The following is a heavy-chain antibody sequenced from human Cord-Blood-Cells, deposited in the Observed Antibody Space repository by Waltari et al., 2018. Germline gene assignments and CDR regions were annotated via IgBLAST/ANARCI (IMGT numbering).Heavy chain of an antibody. CDR2: ISSSSSTI. D-gene: IGHD4-4*01. CDR3: ARDLRTTVTTYYFDY. Sequence: EVQLVESGGGLVQPGGSLRLSCAASGFTFSSYSMNWVRRAPGKGLEWVSYISSSSSTIYYADSVKGRFTISRDNAKNSLYLQMNSLRDEDTAVYYCARDLRTTVTTYYFDYWGQGTLVTVSS. CDR1: GFTFSSYS. J-gene: IGHJ4*02. V-gene: IGHV3-48*02.